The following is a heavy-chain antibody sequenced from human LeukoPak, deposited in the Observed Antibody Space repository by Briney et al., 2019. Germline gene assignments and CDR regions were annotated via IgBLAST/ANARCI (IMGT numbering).Heavy chain of an antibody. V-gene: IGHV1-18*01. CDR2: ISAYNGNI. Sequence: ASVKVSCKASGYTFTTYGISWVRQAPGQGLEWMGRISAYNGNINYAQKLQGRVTMTTDTSTSTAYMELRSLRSDDTAVYYCARDRLLNGSGDYYYYYGMDVWGQGTTVTVSS. D-gene: IGHD3-10*01. CDR1: GYTFTTYG. CDR3: ARDRLLNGSGDYYYYYGMDV. J-gene: IGHJ6*02.